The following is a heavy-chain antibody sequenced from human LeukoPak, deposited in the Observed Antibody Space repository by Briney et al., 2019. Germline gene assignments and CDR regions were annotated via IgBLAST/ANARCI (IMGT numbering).Heavy chain of an antibody. J-gene: IGHJ4*02. D-gene: IGHD3-9*01. Sequence: SVKVSCKASGGTFSSFAISWVRQAPGQGLEWMGGIIPIFGTANYAQKFQGRVTITADESTSTAYMELSSLRSEDTAVYYCARDLDPDILTPTYPSFDYWGQGTLVTVSS. CDR3: ARDLDPDILTPTYPSFDY. V-gene: IGHV1-69*01. CDR1: GGTFSSFA. CDR2: IIPIFGTA.